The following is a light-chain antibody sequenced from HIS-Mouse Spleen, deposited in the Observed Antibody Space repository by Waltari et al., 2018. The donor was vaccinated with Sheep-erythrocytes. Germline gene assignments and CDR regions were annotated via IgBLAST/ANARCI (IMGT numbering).Light chain of an antibody. CDR2: DAS. Sequence: AIQLTQSPSSLSASVGDRVTITCRASRGISSALAWYQQKPGKAPKLRIYDASSLESGVPSRFSGSGSGTDFTLTISSLQPEDVATYYCQQFNSYPHGYTFGQGTKLEIK. CDR1: RGISSA. V-gene: IGKV1-13*02. CDR3: QQFNSYPHGYT. J-gene: IGKJ2*01.